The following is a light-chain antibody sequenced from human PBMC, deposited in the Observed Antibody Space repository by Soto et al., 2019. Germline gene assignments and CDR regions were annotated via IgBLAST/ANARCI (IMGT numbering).Light chain of an antibody. V-gene: IGKV3-20*01. Sequence: EIVLTQSPGTLSLSPGERATLSCGANQIFTSNYLAWYQQKPGQPPRLLIYGASRRATGIPDRFIGSGSGTDFTLTISRLEPEDFAVYYCQQYGSSPWTFGQGTKVDI. J-gene: IGKJ1*01. CDR2: GAS. CDR1: QIFTSNY. CDR3: QQYGSSPWT.